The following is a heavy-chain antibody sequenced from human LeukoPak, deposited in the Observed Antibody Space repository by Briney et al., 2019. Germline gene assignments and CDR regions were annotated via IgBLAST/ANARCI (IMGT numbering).Heavy chain of an antibody. Sequence: GGSLRLSCAASGFTFSSYGMHWVRQAPGKGLEWVTFIRYDGSNKYYADSVKVRFTISRDNSKNTLYLQMNSLRADDTAVYYCAKEQNYYDSSGYYIWGQGTLVTVSS. J-gene: IGHJ4*02. V-gene: IGHV3-30*02. CDR1: GFTFSSYG. CDR3: AKEQNYYDSSGYYI. D-gene: IGHD3-22*01. CDR2: IRYDGSNK.